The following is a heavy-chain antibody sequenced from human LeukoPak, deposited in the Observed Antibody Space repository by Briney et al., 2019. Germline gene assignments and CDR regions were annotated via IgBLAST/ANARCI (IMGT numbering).Heavy chain of an antibody. CDR1: GGTFSSYA. D-gene: IGHD3-10*01. CDR2: IIPIFGTA. V-gene: IGHV1-69*06. CDR3: AREYFGSGSYYNLNWFDP. J-gene: IGHJ5*02. Sequence: SVKVSCKASGGTFSSYAISWVRQAPGQGLEWMGGIIPIFGTANYAQKFQGRVTITADKSTSTAYMELSSLRAEDTAVYYCAREYFGSGSYYNLNWFDPWGQGTLVTVSS.